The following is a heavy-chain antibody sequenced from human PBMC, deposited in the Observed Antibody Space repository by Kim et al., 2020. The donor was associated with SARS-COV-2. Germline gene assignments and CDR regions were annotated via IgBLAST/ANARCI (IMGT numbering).Heavy chain of an antibody. CDR3: ARDVFQLSSSGQFDY. D-gene: IGHD6-19*01. CDR1: GYTFTNYA. V-gene: IGHV7-4-1*02. CDR2: INTKTGHP. J-gene: IGHJ4*02. Sequence: ASVKVSCKASGYTFTNYALNWVRQAPGQGLEWMGWINTKTGHPTYAQGFTGRFVFSVDTSVTTAYLQISSLKAEDTAVYYCARDVFQLSSSGQFDYWGQG.